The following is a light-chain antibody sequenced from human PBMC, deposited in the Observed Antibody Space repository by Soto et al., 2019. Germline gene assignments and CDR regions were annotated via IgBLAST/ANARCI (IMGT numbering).Light chain of an antibody. CDR2: GAS. V-gene: IGKV3-15*01. Sequence: EIVMTQSPGTLSVSPGEGATLFCRASQSVRTKLAWYQQRAGQAPRLLMYGASTRATGIPDRFSGSGSGTEFTLTISSLQSEDVAVYYCQQYNSWPPITFGQGTRLEIK. CDR3: QQYNSWPPIT. J-gene: IGKJ5*01. CDR1: QSVRTK.